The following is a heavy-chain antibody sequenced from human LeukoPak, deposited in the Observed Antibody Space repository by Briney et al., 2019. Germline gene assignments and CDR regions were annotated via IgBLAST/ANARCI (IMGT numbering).Heavy chain of an antibody. J-gene: IGHJ4*02. D-gene: IGHD3-10*01. V-gene: IGHV3-23*01. CDR3: ESYYYTSGTRGPFDY. Sequence: GGSLRLSCAASVFTLSAHVRSWVPQAPGKVVEWVSAVGSDGGTSYADSVKGRLTISRNNSNNTLYLQMNSLRAEDTAVYYGESYYYTSGTRGPFDYWGQGRLVTVSS. CDR2: VGSDGGT. CDR1: VFTLSAHV.